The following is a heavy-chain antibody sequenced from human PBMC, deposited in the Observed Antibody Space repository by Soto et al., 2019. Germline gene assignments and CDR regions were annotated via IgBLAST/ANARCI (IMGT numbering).Heavy chain of an antibody. CDR1: GYTFTSYG. CDR2: ISAYNGNT. V-gene: IGHV1-18*01. D-gene: IGHD4-17*01. CDR3: ARRLCSDYGGNCDDAFDI. J-gene: IGHJ3*02. Sequence: QVQLVQSGAEVKKPGASVKVSCKASGYTFTSYGISWVRQAPGQGLEWMGWISAYNGNTNYAQKLQGRVNMTTDTSTSTAYMELRSLRSDDTAVYYCARRLCSDYGGNCDDAFDIWGQGTMVTVSS.